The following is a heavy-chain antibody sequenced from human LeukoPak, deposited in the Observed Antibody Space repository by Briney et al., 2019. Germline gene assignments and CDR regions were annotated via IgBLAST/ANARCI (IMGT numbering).Heavy chain of an antibody. D-gene: IGHD6-13*01. V-gene: IGHV1-24*01. Sequence: GASLKVSCKVSGYTLTELSMHWVRQAPGKGLEWMGGFDPEDGETIYAQKFQGRVTMTEDTSTDTAYMELSSLRSEDTAVYYCATGIAAAGGAFDIWGQGTMVTVSS. CDR3: ATGIAAAGGAFDI. CDR2: FDPEDGET. CDR1: GYTLTELS. J-gene: IGHJ3*02.